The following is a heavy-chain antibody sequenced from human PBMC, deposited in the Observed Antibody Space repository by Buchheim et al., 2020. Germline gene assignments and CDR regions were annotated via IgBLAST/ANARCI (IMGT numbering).Heavy chain of an antibody. CDR1: GGSISSSSYY. Sequence: QLQLQESGPGLVKPSETLSLTCTVSGGSISSSSYYWGWIRQPPGKGLEWIGSIYYSGSTYYNPSLKSRVTIPVDTSKNQFSLRQSSVTAADTAEYYCARHGSGYSSGGYYFDYWGQGTL. CDR2: IYYSGST. D-gene: IGHD6-19*01. J-gene: IGHJ4*02. CDR3: ARHGSGYSSGGYYFDY. V-gene: IGHV4-39*01.